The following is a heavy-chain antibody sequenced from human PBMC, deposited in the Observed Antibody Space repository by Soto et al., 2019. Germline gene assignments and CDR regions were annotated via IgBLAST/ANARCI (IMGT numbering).Heavy chain of an antibody. D-gene: IGHD2-15*01. CDR2: INTYNGNT. Sequence: QDQLVQSGAEMKKPGVSVKVSCKASGYIFTSYEINWVRQAPGQGLEWMGWINTYNGNTNYAQNFQGRVTLTTDTSTSTVYMELRSPSFDDAAVYYCARDQGRYCSGGSCLRLSLWGQGTLVTVSS. J-gene: IGHJ4*02. CDR1: GYIFTSYE. CDR3: ARDQGRYCSGGSCLRLSL. V-gene: IGHV1-18*01.